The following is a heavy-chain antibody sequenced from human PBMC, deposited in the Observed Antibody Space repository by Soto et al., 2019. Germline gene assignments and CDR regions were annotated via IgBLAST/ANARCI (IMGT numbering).Heavy chain of an antibody. CDR3: ARHLWVGSSWYLGALDI. J-gene: IGHJ3*02. CDR1: ADSIRNYY. Sequence: SETLSLTCTVSADSIRNYYLSWIRQPPGKGLEWIGYIYYSGSTHYNPSLKSRVTISVDTSKNQFSLKLSSVTAADTAVYYCARHLWVGSSWYLGALDIWGQGTMVTVSS. D-gene: IGHD6-13*01. V-gene: IGHV4-59*08. CDR2: IYYSGST.